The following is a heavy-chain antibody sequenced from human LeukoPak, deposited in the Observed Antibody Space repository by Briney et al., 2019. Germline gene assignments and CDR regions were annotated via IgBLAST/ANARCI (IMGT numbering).Heavy chain of an antibody. Sequence: GGSLRLSCAASGFTFSSYGMHWVRQAPGKGLEWVAVIWCDGSNKYYADSVKGRFTISRDNSKNTLYLQMNSLRAEDTAVYYCARDIARRYFDYWGQGTLVTVSS. D-gene: IGHD1-26*01. CDR2: IWCDGSNK. CDR1: GFTFSSYG. V-gene: IGHV3-33*01. J-gene: IGHJ4*02. CDR3: ARDIARRYFDY.